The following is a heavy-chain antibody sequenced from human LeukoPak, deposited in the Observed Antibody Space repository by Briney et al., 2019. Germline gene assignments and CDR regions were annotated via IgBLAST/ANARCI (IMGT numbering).Heavy chain of an antibody. Sequence: GASVNVSCKASGYTFTGYYMHWVRQAPGQGLEWMGWINPNSGGTNYAQKFQGRVTMTRDTSISTAYMELSRLRSDDTAVYYCAGGYENYYYGMDVWGQGTTVTVSS. CDR1: GYTFTGYY. CDR3: AGGYENYYYGMDV. J-gene: IGHJ6*02. CDR2: INPNSGGT. V-gene: IGHV1-2*02. D-gene: IGHD6-13*01.